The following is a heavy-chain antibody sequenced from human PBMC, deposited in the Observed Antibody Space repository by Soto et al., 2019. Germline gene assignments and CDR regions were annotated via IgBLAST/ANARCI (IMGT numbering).Heavy chain of an antibody. CDR3: ARVRTTLDFYYYYMDF. CDR2: VYYSGNT. Sequence: SETLSLTCTVSGDSISDDYWTWIRQPPGKALEWIGYVYYSGNTSYNPSFKSRVTIAVDTSKTQFSLKLNSVTAADTAVYYCARVRTTLDFYYYYMDFWGIGTTVTVSS. J-gene: IGHJ6*03. D-gene: IGHD3-10*01. V-gene: IGHV4-59*08. CDR1: GDSISDDY.